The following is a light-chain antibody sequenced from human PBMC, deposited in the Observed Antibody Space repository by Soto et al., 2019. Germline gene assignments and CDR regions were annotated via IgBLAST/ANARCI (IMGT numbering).Light chain of an antibody. CDR3: SLYAGSSVV. CDR2: EVS. J-gene: IGLJ2*01. V-gene: IGLV2-8*01. CDR1: SSDVGVYNY. Sequence: QSALTQPPSASGSPRQSVTISCTGTSSDVGVYNYVSWYQQHPGKAPKLMIYEVSKRPSGVPDRFSGSKSGNTASLTVSGLQAEDEADYYCSLYAGSSVVFGGGTKLTVL.